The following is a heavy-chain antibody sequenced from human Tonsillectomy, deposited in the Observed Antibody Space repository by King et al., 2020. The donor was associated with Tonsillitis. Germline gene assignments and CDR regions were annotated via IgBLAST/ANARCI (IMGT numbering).Heavy chain of an antibody. CDR2: IYYSGGT. CDR3: AREEYYGSGSYYKIDSFYGMDV. CDR1: GGSISSGGNS. Sequence: QLQESGPGLVKPSQTLSITCAVSGGSISSGGNSWSWIRQPPGKGLEWIGFIYYSGGTYYNPSLKSRVTISADTSKNQFSLELSSVTAADTAVYYCAREEYYGSGSYYKIDSFYGMDVWGQGTTVTVSS. V-gene: IGHV4-30-4*07. D-gene: IGHD3-10*01. J-gene: IGHJ6*02.